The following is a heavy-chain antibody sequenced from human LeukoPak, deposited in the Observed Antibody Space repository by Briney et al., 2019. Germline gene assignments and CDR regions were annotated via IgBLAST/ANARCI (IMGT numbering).Heavy chain of an antibody. CDR1: GGSISSSSYY. D-gene: IGHD6-13*01. V-gene: IGHV4-39*07. CDR2: IYYSGST. CDR3: ARAYSSSWYYCYMHG. J-gene: IGHJ6*03. Sequence: SETLSLTCTVSGGSISSSSYYWGWIRQPPGKGLEWIGSIYYSGSTYYNPSLKSRVTISVDTSKNQFSLKLSAVTAADTAVYYCARAYSSSWYYCYMHGWGKGTTVTVSS.